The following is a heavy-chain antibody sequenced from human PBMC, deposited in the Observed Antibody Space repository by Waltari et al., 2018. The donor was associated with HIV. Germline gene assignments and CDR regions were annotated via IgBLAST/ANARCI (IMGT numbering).Heavy chain of an antibody. CDR3: ATGGWDDAFDY. Sequence: QVQLQESGPRVVKLSETLSVICSVSGASISSHSWSWIRQYPGKGLEWIGYVHYSGSTSYNPSLKSRVTISLDTSKNQFSLRLNSMTPADTAVYYCATGGWDDAFDYWGQGTLVTVSS. CDR2: VHYSGST. D-gene: IGHD1-1*01. V-gene: IGHV4-59*11. J-gene: IGHJ4*02. CDR1: GASISSHS.